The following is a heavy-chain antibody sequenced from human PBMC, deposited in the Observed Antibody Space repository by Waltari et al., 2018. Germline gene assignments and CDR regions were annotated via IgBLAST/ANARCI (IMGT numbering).Heavy chain of an antibody. D-gene: IGHD3-22*01. J-gene: IGHJ4*02. Sequence: EVQLVESGGGLVQPGRSLRLSCAASGLTFDDYAMPWVRQAPGKGLEWVSGISWNSGSIGYADSVKGRFTISRDNAKNSLYLQMNSLRAEDTALYYCAKDMRYYDSSGLFDYWGQGTLVTVSS. CDR3: AKDMRYYDSSGLFDY. V-gene: IGHV3-9*01. CDR1: GLTFDDYA. CDR2: ISWNSGSI.